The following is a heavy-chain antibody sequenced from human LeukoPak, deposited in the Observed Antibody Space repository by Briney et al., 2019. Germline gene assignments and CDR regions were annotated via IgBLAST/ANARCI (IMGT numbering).Heavy chain of an antibody. CDR2: ISSSSSYI. CDR1: GFAFSSYS. J-gene: IGHJ5*02. CDR3: ARDPYSRGCAYWFDP. V-gene: IGHV3-21*01. D-gene: IGHD6-19*01. Sequence: GSLRLSCAASGFAFSSYSTNWVRQAPGKGLEWVSSISSSSSYIYYADSVRGRFTISRDNAKNSLYLQMNSLRAEDTAVYYCARDPYSRGCAYWFDPWGPGKLVTVSS.